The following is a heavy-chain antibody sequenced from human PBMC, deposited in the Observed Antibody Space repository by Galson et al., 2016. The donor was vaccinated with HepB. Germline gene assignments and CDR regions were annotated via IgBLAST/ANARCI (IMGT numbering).Heavy chain of an antibody. CDR1: GGSISGTDYY. J-gene: IGHJ5*02. D-gene: IGHD2-8*02. CDR3: ASGRPKCTGRDNWFDP. Sequence: SETLSLTCTVSGGSISGTDYYWGWIRQPPGKGLEWIGSYYYSGSTYYKPSLKSRVTISVDMSKNQFSLKVNSVTAADTAVYYCASGRPKCTGRDNWFDPGGQGALVTVSS. V-gene: IGHV4-39*01. CDR2: YYYSGST.